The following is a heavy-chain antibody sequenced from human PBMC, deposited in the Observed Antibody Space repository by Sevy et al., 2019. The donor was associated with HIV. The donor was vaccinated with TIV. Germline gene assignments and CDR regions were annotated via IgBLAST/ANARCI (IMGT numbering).Heavy chain of an antibody. J-gene: IGHJ1*01. CDR1: GFTFSSYA. V-gene: IGHV3-23*01. Sequence: GGSLRLSCAASGFTFSSYAMSWVRQAPGKGLEWVSAISGSGGSTYYADSVKGRFTISRDNSKNTRYLQMNSLRAEDTAVYYCARWGAAAAGNYFQHWGQGTLVTVSS. D-gene: IGHD6-13*01. CDR3: ARWGAAAAGNYFQH. CDR2: ISGSGGST.